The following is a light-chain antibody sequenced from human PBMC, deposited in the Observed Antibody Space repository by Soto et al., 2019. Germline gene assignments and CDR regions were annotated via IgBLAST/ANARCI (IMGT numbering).Light chain of an antibody. Sequence: QSALTQPASVSGSPGQSITISCTGTSSDVGGYNYVSWYQHHPGKAHKLINYDVTNLPSGVSNTFSGSKSGNTASLTISGLQPEDEADYYCSSYTTSNTRQIVFGTGTKVTVL. J-gene: IGLJ1*01. CDR1: SSDVGGYNY. CDR3: SSYTTSNTRQIV. V-gene: IGLV2-14*03. CDR2: DVT.